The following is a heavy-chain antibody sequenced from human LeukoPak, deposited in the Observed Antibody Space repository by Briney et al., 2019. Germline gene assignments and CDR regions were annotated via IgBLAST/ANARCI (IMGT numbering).Heavy chain of an antibody. V-gene: IGHV3-11*01. CDR2: ISSSGSTI. D-gene: IGHD6-13*01. Sequence: KPGGSLRLSCAASGFTFSDYYMSWIRQAPGKGLEWVSYISSSGSTIYYADSVKGRFTISRDNAKNSLYLQMNSLRAEDTAVYYCARVISSSWTDYFDYWGQGTLVTVSS. CDR1: GFTFSDYY. J-gene: IGHJ4*02. CDR3: ARVISSSWTDYFDY.